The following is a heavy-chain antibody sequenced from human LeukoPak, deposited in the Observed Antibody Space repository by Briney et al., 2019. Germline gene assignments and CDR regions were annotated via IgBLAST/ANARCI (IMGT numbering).Heavy chain of an antibody. Sequence: ASVKVSCKASGYTFTSYVINWVRQATGQGFEWMGWMNPNSGNTGYAQKFQGRVTMTRNTSISTAYMELSSLRSEDTAVYYCARGRGITMVRGPKGWFDPWGQGTLVTVSS. CDR2: MNPNSGNT. V-gene: IGHV1-8*01. CDR1: GYTFTSYV. J-gene: IGHJ5*02. CDR3: ARGRGITMVRGPKGWFDP. D-gene: IGHD3-10*01.